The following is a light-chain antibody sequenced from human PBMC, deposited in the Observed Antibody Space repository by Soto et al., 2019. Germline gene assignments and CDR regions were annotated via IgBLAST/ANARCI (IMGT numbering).Light chain of an antibody. CDR1: QSISSY. J-gene: IGKJ5*01. CDR2: AAS. V-gene: IGKV1-39*01. Sequence: DIQMTQSPSSLSESVGDRVTITCRASQSISSYLNWYQQKPGKAPKLLIYAASSLQSGVPSRFSGSGAGTDFTLTISSLQPEDFATYYCQQSYSTLFTFGQGTLLEIK. CDR3: QQSYSTLFT.